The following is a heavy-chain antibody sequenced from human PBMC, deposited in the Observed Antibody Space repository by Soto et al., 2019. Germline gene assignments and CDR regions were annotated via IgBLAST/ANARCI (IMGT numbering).Heavy chain of an antibody. J-gene: IGHJ5*02. Sequence: SETLSLTCAVSGGSISRGGYSWSWIRQPPGKGLEWIGYIYHSGSTYYNPSLKSRVTISVERSKNQFSLKLSSVTAADTAVYYCARVPDRWGQGTLVTVSS. CDR1: GGSISRGGYS. CDR2: IYHSGST. V-gene: IGHV4-30-2*01. D-gene: IGHD2-2*01. CDR3: ARVPDR.